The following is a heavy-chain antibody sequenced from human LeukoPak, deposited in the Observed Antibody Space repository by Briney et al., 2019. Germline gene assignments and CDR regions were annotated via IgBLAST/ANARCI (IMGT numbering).Heavy chain of an antibody. V-gene: IGHV1-2*02. CDR2: INPNSGGT. J-gene: IGHJ5*02. CDR3: ARDMEAAAGTAGAAA. Sequence: AFVKVSCKASGYTFTGYYMHWVRQAPGQGLEWMAWINPNSGGTNYAQKFQGRVTMTRDTSISTAYMELSRLRSDDTAVYYCARDMEAAAGTAGAAAWGQGTLVTVSS. D-gene: IGHD6-13*01. CDR1: GYTFTGYY.